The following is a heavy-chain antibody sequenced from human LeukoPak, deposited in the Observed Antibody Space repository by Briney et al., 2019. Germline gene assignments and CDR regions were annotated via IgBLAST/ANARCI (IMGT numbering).Heavy chain of an antibody. V-gene: IGHV3-21*01. J-gene: IGHJ3*02. CDR3: ARDSPGTDYYDSSGYPKDAFDI. D-gene: IGHD3-22*01. CDR2: ISSSSSYI. Sequence: GGSLRLSCAASGFTFSSYSMNWVRQAPGKGLEWVPSISSSSSYIYYADSVKGRFTISRDNAKNSLYLQMNSLRAEDTAVYYCARDSPGTDYYDSSGYPKDAFDIWGQGTMVTVSS. CDR1: GFTFSSYS.